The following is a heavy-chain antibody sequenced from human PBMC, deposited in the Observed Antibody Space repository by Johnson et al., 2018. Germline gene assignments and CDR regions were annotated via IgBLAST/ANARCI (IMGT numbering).Heavy chain of an antibody. J-gene: IGHJ6*03. CDR1: GFTFSSYG. Sequence: QVQLVQSGGGVVQPGRSLRLSCAASGFTFSSYGMHWVRQAPGKGLEWVAVISYDGSNKYYADSVKGRFTISRDNSKNTLYLQMNSLRVEDTDVYYCAKERLRQRASAGTGYYYMDVWGKGTPVTVSS. D-gene: IGHD6-13*01. CDR3: AKERLRQRASAGTGYYYMDV. CDR2: ISYDGSNK. V-gene: IGHV3-30*18.